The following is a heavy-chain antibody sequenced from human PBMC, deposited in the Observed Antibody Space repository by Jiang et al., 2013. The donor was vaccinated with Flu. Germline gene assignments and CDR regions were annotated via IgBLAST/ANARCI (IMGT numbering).Heavy chain of an antibody. Sequence: GFTFSSYSMNWVRQAPGKGLEWVSSISSSSSYIYYADSVKGRFTISRDNAKNSLYLQMNSLRAEDTAVYYCARDQRPWVDTAMGDFDYWGQGTLVTVSS. J-gene: IGHJ4*02. D-gene: IGHD5-18*01. CDR3: ARDQRPWVDTAMGDFDY. CDR2: ISSSSSYI. V-gene: IGHV3-21*01. CDR1: GFTFSSYS.